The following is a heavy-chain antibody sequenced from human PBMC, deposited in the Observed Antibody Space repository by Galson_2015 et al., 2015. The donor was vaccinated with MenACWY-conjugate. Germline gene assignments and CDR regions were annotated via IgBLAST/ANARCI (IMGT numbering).Heavy chain of an antibody. Sequence: SLRLSCAASGFTFDSYRMSWVRQAPGKGLEWVTNINRDGGGTYYASSVKGRFTISKDNAENSLYLQMNSLRAEDTAIYYCARIIHDGLDYWGQGTVVTVSS. CDR3: ARIIHDGLDY. CDR1: GFTFDSYR. CDR2: INRDGGGT. V-gene: IGHV3-7*01. D-gene: IGHD1-1*01. J-gene: IGHJ4*03.